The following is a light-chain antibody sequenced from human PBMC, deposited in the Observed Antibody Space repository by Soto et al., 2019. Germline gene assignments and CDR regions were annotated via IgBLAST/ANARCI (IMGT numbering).Light chain of an antibody. CDR3: HQYDSSPST. J-gene: IGKJ1*01. V-gene: IGKV1-39*01. Sequence: DIQMTQSPSSLSSSVGDRVTITCRASQSISSYLNWYQQKPGKAPKLLIYAASSLQSGVPSRFSGSGSGTDFTLTIRRLEPEDFAVYYCHQYDSSPSTFGQGTKVDIK. CDR1: QSISSY. CDR2: AAS.